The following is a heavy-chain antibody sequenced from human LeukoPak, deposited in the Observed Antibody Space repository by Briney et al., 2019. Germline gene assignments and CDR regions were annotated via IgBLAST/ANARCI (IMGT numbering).Heavy chain of an antibody. CDR3: ARVCGSPYYYYMDV. J-gene: IGHJ6*03. CDR2: IKQDGSEK. Sequence: GGSLRLSCAASGFTFSSYWMSWVRQAPGKGLEWVANIKQDGSEKYYVDSVKGRFTISRDNAKNSLYLQMNSLRAEDTAVYYCARVCGSPYYYYMDVWGKGTTVTVSS. V-gene: IGHV3-7*01. D-gene: IGHD2-21*01. CDR1: GFTFSSYW.